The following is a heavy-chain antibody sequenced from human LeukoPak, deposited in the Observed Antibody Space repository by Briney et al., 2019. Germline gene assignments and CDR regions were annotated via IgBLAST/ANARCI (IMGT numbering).Heavy chain of an antibody. V-gene: IGHV4-34*01. CDR2: INQSGST. D-gene: IGHD3-3*01. CDR1: GGSFSGYY. J-gene: IGHJ5*02. CDR3: ARGRLHYDFWSGYYTPNWFDP. Sequence: SETLSLTCAVYGGSFSGYYWSWLCQPPGEGLEWLGEINQSGSTNYNPSLKSRVTISVDTSKNQFSLKLSSVTAADTAVYYCARGRLHYDFWSGYYTPNWFDPWGQGTLVTVSS.